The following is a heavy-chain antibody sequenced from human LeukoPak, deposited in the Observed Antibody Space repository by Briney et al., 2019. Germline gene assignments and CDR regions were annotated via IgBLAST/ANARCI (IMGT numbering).Heavy chain of an antibody. CDR2: ISSSSSTI. J-gene: IGHJ6*03. Sequence: GGSLRLSCAASGFTFSSYSINWVRQAPGKGLEWVSYISSSSSTIYYADSVKGRFTISRDNSKNTLYLQMNSLRAEDTAVYYCARVQLERLSYYYYYYMDVWGKGTTVTISS. CDR1: GFTFSSYS. D-gene: IGHD1-1*01. V-gene: IGHV3-48*01. CDR3: ARVQLERLSYYYYYYMDV.